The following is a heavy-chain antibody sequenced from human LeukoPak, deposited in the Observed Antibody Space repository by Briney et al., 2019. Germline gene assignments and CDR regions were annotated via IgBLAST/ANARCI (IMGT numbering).Heavy chain of an antibody. CDR1: GYTFTGYY. D-gene: IGHD5-12*01. CDR2: INPNSGGT. Sequence: ASVNVSCKASGYTFTGYYMHWVRHAPGQGLEWMGWINPNSGGTNYEQKFQGGVTMTRDTSMSTDYMELSRLRSDDTAMYYCARGDIVATISDLFDYWGQGTLVTVSS. V-gene: IGHV1-2*02. J-gene: IGHJ4*02. CDR3: ARGDIVATISDLFDY.